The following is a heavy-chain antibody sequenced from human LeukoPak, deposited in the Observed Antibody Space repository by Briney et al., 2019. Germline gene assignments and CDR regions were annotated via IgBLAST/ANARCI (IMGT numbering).Heavy chain of an antibody. CDR1: GFTFSSYA. Sequence: GGSLRLSCAASGFTFSSYAMSWVRQAPGKGLEWVSAISGSGGSTYYADSVKGRFTISRDNSKNTLYLQMNSLRAEDTAVYYCAKGTYSSSWSIEYYFDYWGQGTLVTVSS. J-gene: IGHJ4*02. D-gene: IGHD6-13*01. CDR2: ISGSGGST. CDR3: AKGTYSSSWSIEYYFDY. V-gene: IGHV3-23*01.